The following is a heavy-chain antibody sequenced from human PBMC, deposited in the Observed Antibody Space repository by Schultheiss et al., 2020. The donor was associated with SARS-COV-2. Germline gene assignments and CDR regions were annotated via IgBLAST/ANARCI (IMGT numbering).Heavy chain of an antibody. CDR3: AHSPLGGDFWSGYPKGAHFDY. CDR1: GFSLSASGVG. J-gene: IGHJ4*02. V-gene: IGHV2-5*02. CDR2: IYWDDDK. D-gene: IGHD3-3*01. Sequence: SGPTLVKPTQTLTLTCTFSGFSLSASGVGVGWIRQPPGKALEWLALIYWDDDKRYSPSLKSRLTITKDTSKNQVVLTMTNMDPVDTATYYCAHSPLGGDFWSGYPKGAHFDYWGQGTLVTVSS.